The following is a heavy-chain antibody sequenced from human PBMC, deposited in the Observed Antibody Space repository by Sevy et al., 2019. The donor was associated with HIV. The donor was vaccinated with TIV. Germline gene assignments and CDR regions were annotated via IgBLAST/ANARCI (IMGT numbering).Heavy chain of an antibody. D-gene: IGHD3-22*01. V-gene: IGHV1-18*01. CDR2: ISAYNGNT. CDR3: ARGEVYYDSSGYSHAFDI. CDR1: GYTFTSYG. Sequence: ASVKVSCKASGYTFTSYGISWVRQAPGRGLEWMGWISAYNGNTNYAQKLQGRVTMTTDTSTSTAYMELRSLRSDDTAVYYCARGEVYYDSSGYSHAFDIWGQGTMVTVSS. J-gene: IGHJ3*02.